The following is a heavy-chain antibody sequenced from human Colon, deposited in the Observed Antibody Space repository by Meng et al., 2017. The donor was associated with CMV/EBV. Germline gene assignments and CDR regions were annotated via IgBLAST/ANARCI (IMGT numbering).Heavy chain of an antibody. CDR3: AKLFGMAVWCFDY. J-gene: IGHJ4*02. V-gene: IGHV3-23*01. CDR2: VSKSGSMT. D-gene: IGHD3-3*01. Sequence: EVLVWESGGGLVQPGGALRLSCVGSGFTFNNYAMSWVRQAPGKGLEWVSTVSKSGSMTYYADSVKGRFTISRDNSKNTLYLQMNSLRAEDTAVYYCAKLFGMAVWCFDYWGQGTLVTVSS. CDR1: GFTFNNYA.